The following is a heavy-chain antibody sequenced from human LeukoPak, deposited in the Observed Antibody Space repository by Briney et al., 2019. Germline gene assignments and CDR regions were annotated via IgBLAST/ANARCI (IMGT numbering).Heavy chain of an antibody. J-gene: IGHJ3*02. Sequence: ASVKVSYKASGYTFTSYDINWVRQATGQGLEWMGWMNPNSGNTGYAQKFQGRVTMTRNTSISTAYMELSSLRSEDTAVYYCARDYGDYVYAFDIWGQGTMVTVSS. D-gene: IGHD4-17*01. CDR3: ARDYGDYVYAFDI. CDR1: GYTFTSYD. CDR2: MNPNSGNT. V-gene: IGHV1-8*01.